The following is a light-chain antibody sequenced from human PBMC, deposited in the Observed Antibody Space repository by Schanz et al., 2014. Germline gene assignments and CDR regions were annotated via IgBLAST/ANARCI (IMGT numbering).Light chain of an antibody. V-gene: IGKV3-20*01. CDR1: QSIPFTY. J-gene: IGKJ1*01. CDR2: GAS. Sequence: EIVLTQSPGTLSLSPGERATLSCRASQSIPFTYLAWYHQKPGQPPRLLIYGASTRATGIPDRFSGSGSGTGSGTDFTLTISRLEPEDFAVYYCHQYHNWPPWTFGQGTKVEIK. CDR3: HQYHNWPPWT.